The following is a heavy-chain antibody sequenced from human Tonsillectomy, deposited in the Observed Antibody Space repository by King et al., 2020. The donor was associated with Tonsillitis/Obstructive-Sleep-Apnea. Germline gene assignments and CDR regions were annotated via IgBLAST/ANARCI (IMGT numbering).Heavy chain of an antibody. Sequence: DVQLVESGGGLVKPGGSLRLSCAASGFTFSNAWMSWVRQAPGKGLEWVGRIKSKTDDGTTDYAAPVKGRFTISRDDSKNTLYLQIYSLKTEDTAVYSCTADRIQPLHVNYYYYMDVWGKGTTVTVSS. V-gene: IGHV3-15*01. D-gene: IGHD5-18*01. CDR1: GFTFSNAW. CDR2: IKSKTDDGTT. CDR3: TADRIQPLHVNYYYYMDV. J-gene: IGHJ6*03.